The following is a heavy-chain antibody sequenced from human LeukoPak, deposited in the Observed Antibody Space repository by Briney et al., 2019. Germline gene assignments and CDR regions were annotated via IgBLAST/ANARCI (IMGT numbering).Heavy chain of an antibody. J-gene: IGHJ4*02. V-gene: IGHV3-21*01. CDR2: ISSSSSYR. CDR1: GFTLSSYS. CDR3: ARLFGGVTTFDY. D-gene: IGHD2-8*02. Sequence: GGSLRLSCAASGFTLSSYSMNWVRQAPGKGLEWVSSISSSSSYRYYADSVKGRFTISRDNAKNSLYLQMNSLRAEDTAVYYCARLFGGVTTFDYWGQGALVTVSS.